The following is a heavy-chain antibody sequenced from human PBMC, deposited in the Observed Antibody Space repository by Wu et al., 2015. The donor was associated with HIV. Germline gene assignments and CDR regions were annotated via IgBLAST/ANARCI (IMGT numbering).Heavy chain of an antibody. CDR2: INPNSGGT. J-gene: IGHJ6*02. CDR1: GYKFTGYY. Sequence: QVQLVQSGVEVKKPGASVKVSRKASGYKFTGYYLHWVRQAPGQGLEWMGWINPNSGGTNYAQKFQDRVGMTRDTSSSAAYMELSRLRSDDTAVYYCARVYGSGTYYPPYYYYGMDVWGQGTTVTVSS. D-gene: IGHD3-10*01. V-gene: IGHV1-2*02. CDR3: ARVYGSGTYYPPYYYYGMDV.